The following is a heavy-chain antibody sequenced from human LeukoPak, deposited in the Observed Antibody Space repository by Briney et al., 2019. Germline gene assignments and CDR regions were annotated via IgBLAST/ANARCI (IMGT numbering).Heavy chain of an antibody. CDR2: ISAYNGNT. V-gene: IGHV1-18*01. CDR1: GYTFTSYG. J-gene: IGHJ4*02. CDR3: AREATGYYYDSSGYSSFDY. D-gene: IGHD3-22*01. Sequence: ASVKVSCKASGYTFTSYGISWVRQAPGQGLEGMGWISAYNGNTNYAQKLQGRVTMTTDTSTSTAYMELRSLRSDDTAVYYCAREATGYYYDSSGYSSFDYWGQGTLVTVSS.